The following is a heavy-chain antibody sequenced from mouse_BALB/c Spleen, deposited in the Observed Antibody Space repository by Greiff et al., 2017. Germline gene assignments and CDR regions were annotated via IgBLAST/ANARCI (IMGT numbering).Heavy chain of an antibody. J-gene: IGHJ2*01. Sequence: QVQLQQSGAELVRPGVSVKISCKGSGYTFTDYAMHWVKQSHAKSLEWIGVISTYYGDASYNQKFKGKATMTVDKSSSTAYMELARLTSEDSAIYYCARWGDYDGGRGYFDYWGQGTTLTVSS. CDR3: ARWGDYDGGRGYFDY. D-gene: IGHD2-4*01. V-gene: IGHV1S137*01. CDR1: GYTFTDYA. CDR2: ISTYYGDA.